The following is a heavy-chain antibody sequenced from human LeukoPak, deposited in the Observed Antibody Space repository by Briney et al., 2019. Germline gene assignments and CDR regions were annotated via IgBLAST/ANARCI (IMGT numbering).Heavy chain of an antibody. D-gene: IGHD1-14*01. Sequence: SETLSLTCTVSGGSISSYYWSWIRQPPGKGLEWIGCIYYSGTTHYNPSLKSRVTISVDTSKNQFSLNLSSVTAADTAVYYCARRVTGRGAYYFDYWDQGTLVTVSS. CDR2: IYYSGTT. CDR1: GGSISSYY. V-gene: IGHV4-59*08. J-gene: IGHJ4*02. CDR3: ARRVTGRGAYYFDY.